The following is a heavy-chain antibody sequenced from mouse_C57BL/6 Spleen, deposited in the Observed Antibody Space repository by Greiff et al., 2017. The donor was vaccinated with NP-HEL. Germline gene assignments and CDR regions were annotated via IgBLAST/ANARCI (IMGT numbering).Heavy chain of an antibody. CDR1: GFTFNTYA. D-gene: IGHD1-1*01. CDR3: VRTGYYGSSYWYFDV. CDR2: IRSKSSNYAT. Sequence: EVQGVESGGGLVQPKGSLKLSCAASGFTFNTYAMHWVRQAPGKGLEWVARIRSKSSNYATYYADSVKDRFTISRDDSQSMLYLQMNNLKTEDTAMYYCVRTGYYGSSYWYFDVWGTGTTVTVSS. J-gene: IGHJ1*03. V-gene: IGHV10-3*01.